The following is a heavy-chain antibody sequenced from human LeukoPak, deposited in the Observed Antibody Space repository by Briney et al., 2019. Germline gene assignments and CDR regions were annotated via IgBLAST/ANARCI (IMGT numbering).Heavy chain of an antibody. J-gene: IGHJ6*03. V-gene: IGHV1-69*06. D-gene: IGHD5-12*01. Sequence: SVKVSCKASGGTFSSYAISWVRQAPGQGLEWMGGIIPIFGTANYAQKFQGRVTITADKSTSTAYMELSSLRSEDTAVYYRAREEPDPYSGYDRGLGNMDVWGKGTTVTVSS. CDR2: IIPIFGTA. CDR1: GGTFSSYA. CDR3: AREEPDPYSGYDRGLGNMDV.